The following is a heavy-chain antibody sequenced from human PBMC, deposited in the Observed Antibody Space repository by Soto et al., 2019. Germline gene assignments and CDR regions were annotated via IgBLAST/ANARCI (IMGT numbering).Heavy chain of an antibody. J-gene: IGHJ4*02. CDR3: ARAVSVAHDLAHLRFAD. V-gene: IGHV1-18*01. Sequence: QGQLVQSGAEVKKPGASVKVSCKAAGYTFTSYGISWVRQAPGQGLERMGWISAYNGNTNYAQKLQGRVTMTTDTSTSTAYMELRSLRSDVTAVYYCARAVSVAHDLAHLRFADWGQGTLVTVSS. CDR2: ISAYNGNT. D-gene: IGHD6-19*01. CDR1: GYTFTSYG.